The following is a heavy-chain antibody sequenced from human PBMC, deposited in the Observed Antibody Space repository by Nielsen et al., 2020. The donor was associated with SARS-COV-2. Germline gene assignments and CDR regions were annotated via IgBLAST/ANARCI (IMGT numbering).Heavy chain of an antibody. CDR3: ARQHCTSTTCYGNWYFDL. V-gene: IGHV4-61*05. D-gene: IGHD2-2*01. CDR1: GGSISSSSYY. J-gene: IGHJ2*01. Sequence: SETLSLTCTVSGGSISSSSYYWGWIRQPPGKGLEWIGYMYYSGSTTYNPSLKSRVTISVDTSKNQVSLKLNSVTAADTAVYYCARQHCTSTTCYGNWYFDLWGRGALVTVSS. CDR2: MYYSGST.